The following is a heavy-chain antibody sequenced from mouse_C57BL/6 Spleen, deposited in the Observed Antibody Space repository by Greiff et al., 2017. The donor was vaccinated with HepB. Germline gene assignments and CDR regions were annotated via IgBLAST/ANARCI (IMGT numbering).Heavy chain of an antibody. CDR3: ARGGITTVVDPYYFDY. J-gene: IGHJ2*01. CDR1: GYTFTSHW. Sequence: VQLQQSGPELVRPGASVKISCKAPGYTFTSHWMQWARQRPGQGLEWIGEIFPGSGSTYYNEKFKGKATLTVDTSSSTAYMQLSSLTSEDSAVYFCARGGITTVVDPYYFDYWGQGTTLTVSS. CDR2: IFPGSGST. V-gene: IGHV1-56*01. D-gene: IGHD1-1*01.